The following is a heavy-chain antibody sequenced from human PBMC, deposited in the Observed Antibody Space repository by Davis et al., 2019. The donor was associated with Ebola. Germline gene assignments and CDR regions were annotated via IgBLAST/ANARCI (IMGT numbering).Heavy chain of an antibody. J-gene: IGHJ6*02. V-gene: IGHV4-59*01. D-gene: IGHD2-2*02. CDR1: GCSISTYY. Sequence: SETLSLTCTVSGCSISTYYWSWIRQPPGKGLKWIGYIYYSGSTNYNPSLKSRVTISVDTSKNQFSLKLSSVTAADTAVYYCARVDKGYCSSTSCYTWVPYYYYGMDVWGQGTTVTVSS. CDR2: IYYSGST. CDR3: ARVDKGYCSSTSCYTWVPYYYYGMDV.